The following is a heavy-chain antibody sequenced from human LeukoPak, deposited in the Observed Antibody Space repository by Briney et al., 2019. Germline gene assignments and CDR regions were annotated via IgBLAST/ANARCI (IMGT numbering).Heavy chain of an antibody. CDR3: ARPAEEGLLQFDY. CDR1: GYRFTSYW. V-gene: IGHV5-51*01. J-gene: IGHJ4*02. Sequence: GESLKISCKGSGYRFTSYWIGWVRQMPGKGLEWMGVINPGDSQTRYSPSFQGQVTISADKSITTAYLQWNSLKASDTAVYYCARPAEEGLLQFDYWGQGTLVTVSS. CDR2: INPGDSQT. D-gene: IGHD4-4*01.